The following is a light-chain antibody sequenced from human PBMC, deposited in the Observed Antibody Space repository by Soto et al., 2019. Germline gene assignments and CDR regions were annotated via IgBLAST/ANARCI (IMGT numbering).Light chain of an antibody. CDR3: QQYYSYPHT. CDR2: KAS. J-gene: IGKJ2*01. CDR1: QSISSW. Sequence: DIQLTQSPSTLSPSVGDRVTITCRASQSISSWLAWYQQKPGKAPTLLIYKASSLQSGVPSRFSGSGSGTEFTLTISSLQPDEFATYYCQQYYSYPHTFGQGTKLEIK. V-gene: IGKV1-5*03.